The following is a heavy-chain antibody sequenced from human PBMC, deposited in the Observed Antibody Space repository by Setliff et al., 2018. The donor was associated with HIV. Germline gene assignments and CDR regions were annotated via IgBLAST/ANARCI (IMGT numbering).Heavy chain of an antibody. CDR3: ARAIVYGSACDI. Sequence: SETLSLTCTVAGGSISSGSYYWSWIRQPAGKGLEWIGHIHASGNTNYNPSLKSRVTISVDTSKKYFSLRLTSVTAADTAVYYCARAIVYGSACDIWGQGTMVTVSS. J-gene: IGHJ3*02. V-gene: IGHV4-61*09. D-gene: IGHD6-13*01. CDR2: IHASGNT. CDR1: GGSISSGSYY.